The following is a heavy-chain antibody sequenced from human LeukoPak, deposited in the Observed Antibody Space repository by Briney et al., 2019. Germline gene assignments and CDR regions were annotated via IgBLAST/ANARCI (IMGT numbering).Heavy chain of an antibody. D-gene: IGHD2-15*01. Sequence: ASVKVSCKASGGTFSSYAISWVRQAPGQGLEWMGRIIPILGIANYAQKFQGRVTITADKSTSTAYMELSSLRSEDTAGYYCGTCSGGSCYSGRDYYYGMDVWGQGTTVTVSS. V-gene: IGHV1-69*04. CDR1: GGTFSSYA. CDR3: GTCSGGSCYSGRDYYYGMDV. CDR2: IIPILGIA. J-gene: IGHJ6*02.